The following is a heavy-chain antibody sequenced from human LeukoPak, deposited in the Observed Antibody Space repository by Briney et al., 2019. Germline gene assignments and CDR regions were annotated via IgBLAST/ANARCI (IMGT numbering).Heavy chain of an antibody. CDR1: SGSISSYY. D-gene: IGHD3-22*01. Sequence: PSETLSLTCTASSGSISSYYWSWIPQPPGKGLEWVGYIYYSGSTNYNPSLKSRVTISVDTSKNQFSLKLSSVTAADTAVYYCARGKTYYDISKDAFDIWGQGTMVTVSS. CDR3: ARGKTYYDISKDAFDI. J-gene: IGHJ3*02. CDR2: IYYSGST. V-gene: IGHV4-59*01.